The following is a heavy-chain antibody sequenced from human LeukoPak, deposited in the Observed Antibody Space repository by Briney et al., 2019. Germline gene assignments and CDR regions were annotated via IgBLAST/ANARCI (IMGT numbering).Heavy chain of an antibody. CDR3: ARGHSGSYYYYYYMDV. CDR1: GGTFSSYA. J-gene: IGHJ6*03. V-gene: IGHV1-69*06. D-gene: IGHD1-26*01. CDR2: IIPIFGTA. Sequence: ASVKVSCKASGGTFSSYAISWVRQAPGQGLEWMGGIIPIFGTANYAQKFQGRVTITADKSTSTAYMELSSLRSEDTAVYYCARGHSGSYYYYYYMDVWGKGTTVTVSS.